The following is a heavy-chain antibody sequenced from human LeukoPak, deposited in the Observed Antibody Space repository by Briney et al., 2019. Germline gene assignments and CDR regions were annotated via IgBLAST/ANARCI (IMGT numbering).Heavy chain of an antibody. Sequence: SETLSLTCAVYGGSFSGYYWSWIRQPPGKGLEWIGEINHSGSTNYNPSLKSRVTISVDTSKNQFSLKLSSVTAADTAVYYCARCPMLRPYFDWLSAPYYFDYWGQGTLVTVSS. J-gene: IGHJ4*02. CDR1: GGSFSGYY. V-gene: IGHV4-34*01. D-gene: IGHD3-9*01. CDR2: INHSGST. CDR3: ARCPMLRPYFDWLSAPYYFDY.